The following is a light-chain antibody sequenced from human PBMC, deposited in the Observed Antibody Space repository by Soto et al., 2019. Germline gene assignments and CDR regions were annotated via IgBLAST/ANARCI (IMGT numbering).Light chain of an antibody. CDR3: QQFGRSPSMYT. CDR2: GAS. CDR1: QSVRSDY. V-gene: IGKV3-20*01. J-gene: IGKJ2*01. Sequence: EIVLTQSPGTLSLSPGERATLSCRASQSVRSDYLAWYQQKPGQAPRLLIYGASSRATGIPDRLSGSGSGTDFTLTISRLEPEDFAVYYCQQFGRSPSMYTFGQGTKVDIK.